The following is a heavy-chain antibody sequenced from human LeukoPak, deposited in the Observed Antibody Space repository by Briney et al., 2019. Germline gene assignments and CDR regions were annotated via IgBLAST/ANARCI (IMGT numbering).Heavy chain of an antibody. V-gene: IGHV3-33*01. J-gene: IGHJ4*02. CDR3: ARDGVVRGVISHFDY. Sequence: GGSLRLSCAASGFTFSSYGMHWVRQAPGKGLEWVAVIWYDGSNKYYADSVRGRFTISRDNSKNTVYLQMNSLRAEDTAVYYCARDGVVRGVISHFDYWGQGTLVTVSS. CDR1: GFTFSSYG. D-gene: IGHD3-10*01. CDR2: IWYDGSNK.